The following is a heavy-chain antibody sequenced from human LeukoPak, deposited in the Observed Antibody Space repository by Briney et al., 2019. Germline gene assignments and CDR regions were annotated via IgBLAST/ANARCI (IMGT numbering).Heavy chain of an antibody. J-gene: IGHJ4*02. V-gene: IGHV4-4*07. CDR3: ARDWGTGSYNALGY. D-gene: IGHD1-26*01. CDR1: SSSISIFS. Sequence: SETLSLTCTVSSSSISIFSWSWIRQPAGKGLEWIGRIYTSGSTNYDPSLKSRVTISVDKSKNQFSLKLSSVTAADTAVYYCARDWGTGSYNALGYWGQGALVTVSS. CDR2: IYTSGST.